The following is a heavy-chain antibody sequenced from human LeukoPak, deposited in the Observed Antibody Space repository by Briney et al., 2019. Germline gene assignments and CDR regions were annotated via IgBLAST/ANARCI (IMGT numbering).Heavy chain of an antibody. CDR2: IYYSGST. Sequence: SETLSLTCTVSGGSISSYYWSWIRQPPGKGLEWIGYIYYSGSTNYNPSLKSRVTISVDTSKNQFSLKLSSVTAADTAVYYCARTYGSGSYTPYYYYGMDVWGQGTSVTVSS. J-gene: IGHJ6*02. CDR3: ARTYGSGSYTPYYYYGMDV. V-gene: IGHV4-59*01. D-gene: IGHD3-10*01. CDR1: GGSISSYY.